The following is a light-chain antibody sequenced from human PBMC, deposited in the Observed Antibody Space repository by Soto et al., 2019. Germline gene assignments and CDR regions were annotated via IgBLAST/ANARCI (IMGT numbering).Light chain of an antibody. CDR3: QQYGSSPPT. V-gene: IGKV3-20*01. J-gene: IGKJ5*01. CDR2: GAS. Sequence: EIVLTQSPCTLSLSPGERATLSCRASQSVSSSYLAWYQQKPGQAPRLLIYGASGRATGIPDRFSGSGSGTDFTLTISRLEPEDFAVYYCQQYGSSPPTFGQGTRLE. CDR1: QSVSSSY.